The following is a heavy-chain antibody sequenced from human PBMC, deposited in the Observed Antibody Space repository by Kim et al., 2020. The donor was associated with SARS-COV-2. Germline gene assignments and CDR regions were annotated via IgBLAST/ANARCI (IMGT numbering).Heavy chain of an antibody. V-gene: IGHV3-21*01. D-gene: IGHD3-10*01. CDR2: ISSSSSYI. Sequence: GGSLRLSCAAYGFTFSSYSMNWVRQAPGKGLEWVSSISSSSSYIYYADSVKGRFTISRDNAKNSLYLQMNSLRAEDTAVYYCAREKEDMVRGVIQAYYYYGMDVWGQGTTVTVSS. CDR1: GFTFSSYS. CDR3: AREKEDMVRGVIQAYYYYGMDV. J-gene: IGHJ6*02.